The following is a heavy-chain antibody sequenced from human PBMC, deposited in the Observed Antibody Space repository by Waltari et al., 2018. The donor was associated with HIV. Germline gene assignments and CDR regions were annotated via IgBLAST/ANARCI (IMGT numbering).Heavy chain of an antibody. CDR2: IYYGGST. CDR1: GGSISRSDYY. V-gene: IGHV4-39*01. Sequence: QLQMQESGPGLVKPSETLYLTGSVSGGSISRSDYYLGWTRQSPGKGLEWIGNIYYGGSTYYNPSLQSRVTISVDTSKNQFSLRLNSVTAADTAVYFCARHLRGHGFLAKLYYFDFWGQGALVTVSS. J-gene: IGHJ4*02. D-gene: IGHD3-3*01. CDR3: ARHLRGHGFLAKLYYFDF.